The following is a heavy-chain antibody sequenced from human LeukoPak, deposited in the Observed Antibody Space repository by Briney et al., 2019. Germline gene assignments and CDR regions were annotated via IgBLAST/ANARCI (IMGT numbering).Heavy chain of an antibody. CDR1: GGSISSSSYY. V-gene: IGHV4-39*01. CDR3: ARQFSSGYLYYFDY. J-gene: IGHJ4*02. CDR2: IYYSGSI. Sequence: PSETLSLTCTVSGGSISSSSYYWGWIRQPPGKGLEWIGSIYYSGSIYYNPSLKSRVTISVDTSKNQFSLKLSSVTAADTAVYYCARQFSSGYLYYFDYWGQGTLVTVSS. D-gene: IGHD3-22*01.